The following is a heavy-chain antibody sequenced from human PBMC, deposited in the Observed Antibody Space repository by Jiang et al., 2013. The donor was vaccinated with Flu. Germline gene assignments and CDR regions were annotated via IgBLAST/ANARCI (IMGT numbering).Heavy chain of an antibody. Sequence: SGAEVKKPGSSVKVSCKASGGTFSSYAISWVRQAPGQGLEWMGRIIPILGIANYAQKFQGRVTITADKSTSTAYMELSSLRSEDTAVYYCARGDVVVAANIDYWGQGTLVTVSS. D-gene: IGHD2-15*01. CDR2: IIPILGIA. CDR1: GGTFSSYA. V-gene: IGHV1-69*04. J-gene: IGHJ4*02. CDR3: ARGDVVVAANIDY.